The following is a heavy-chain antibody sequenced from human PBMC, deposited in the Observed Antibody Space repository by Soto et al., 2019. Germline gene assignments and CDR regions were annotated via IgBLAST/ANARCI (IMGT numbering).Heavy chain of an antibody. J-gene: IGHJ4*02. CDR2: INAGNRNT. CDR1: GYTFTSYA. Sequence: GASVEVSCKASGYTFTSYAMHGVLQAPGQRLEWMGWINAGNRNTKYSQKFQGRVTITRDTSASTAYMELSSLRSEDTAVYYCARGYYYDSSGYYSPHSWGQGTLVT. D-gene: IGHD3-22*01. CDR3: ARGYYYDSSGYYSPHS. V-gene: IGHV1-3*01.